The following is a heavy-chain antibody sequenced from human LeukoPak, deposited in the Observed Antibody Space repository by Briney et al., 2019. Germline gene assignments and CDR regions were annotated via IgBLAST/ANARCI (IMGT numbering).Heavy chain of an antibody. CDR2: IYPGENNI. Sequence: GESLKISCKGSGYYFTNYWMAWVRQMPGKGLECMGFIYPGENNIRYSPPFQGQVTISADKSINTAYLQWNSLKASDTAMYYCARHMTTSSTSSHFDSWGQGTLVTVSS. V-gene: IGHV5-51*01. D-gene: IGHD6-6*01. CDR3: ARHMTTSSTSSHFDS. CDR1: GYYFTNYW. J-gene: IGHJ4*02.